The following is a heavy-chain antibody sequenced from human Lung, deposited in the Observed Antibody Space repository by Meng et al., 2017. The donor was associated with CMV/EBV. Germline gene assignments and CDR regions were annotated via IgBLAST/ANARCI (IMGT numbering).Heavy chain of an antibody. Sequence: SETLSPXXAVYGGSFSAYYWSWIRQPPGKGLEWIGEINHSGSTNYNPSLKSRVTISVDTSKNQFSLKLSSVTAADTAVYYCARGRVTGTTGGWFDPWGQGTXVTVSS. CDR2: INHSGST. CDR3: ARGRVTGTTGGWFDP. V-gene: IGHV4-34*01. CDR1: GGSFSAYY. D-gene: IGHD1-14*01. J-gene: IGHJ5*02.